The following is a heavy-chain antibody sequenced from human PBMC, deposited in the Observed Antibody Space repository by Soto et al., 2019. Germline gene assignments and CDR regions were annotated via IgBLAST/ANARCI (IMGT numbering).Heavy chain of an antibody. J-gene: IGHJ4*02. D-gene: IGHD3-10*01. CDR1: GFTFSSYG. CDR3: AKERIDHEVTMVRGELDS. Sequence: QVQLVESGGGVVQPGRSLRLSCAASGFTFSSYGMHWVRQAPGKGLEWVAVISYDGSNKYYADSVKGRFTISRDNSKNTLYLHMNSLRAEDTAVYYCAKERIDHEVTMVRGELDSWGQGTLVTVSS. V-gene: IGHV3-30*18. CDR2: ISYDGSNK.